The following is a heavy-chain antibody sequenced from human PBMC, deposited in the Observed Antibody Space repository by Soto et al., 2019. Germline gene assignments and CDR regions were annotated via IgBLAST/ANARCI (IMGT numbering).Heavy chain of an antibody. CDR1: GGSISSSHW. Sequence: QVQLQESGPGLVKPSGTLSLTCAVSGGSISSSHWWTWVRQSPGTGLEYSGEIPHSGTSNSNPSLKSRVTRSVDRTKIHFSPTLTSVAAAYAAVYYCARVVLSITRGAIDAWGQGTPVIVSS. J-gene: IGHJ3*01. CDR2: IPHSGTS. CDR3: ARVVLSITRGAIDA. V-gene: IGHV4-4*02. D-gene: IGHD2-15*01.